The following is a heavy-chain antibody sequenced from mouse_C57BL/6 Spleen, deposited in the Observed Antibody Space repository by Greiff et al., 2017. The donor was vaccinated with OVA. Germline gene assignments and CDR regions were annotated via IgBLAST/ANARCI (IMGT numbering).Heavy chain of an antibody. CDR3: AREDCYGSRAWFAY. D-gene: IGHD1-1*01. J-gene: IGHJ3*01. CDR2: IYPSDSET. CDR1: GYTFTSYW. Sequence: QVQLQQPGAELVRPGSSVKLSCKASGYTFTSYWMDWVKQRPGQGLEWIGNIYPSDSETHYNQKFKDKATLTVDKSSSTAYMQLSSLTSEDSAVYYCAREDCYGSRAWFAYWGQGTLVTVSA. V-gene: IGHV1-61*01.